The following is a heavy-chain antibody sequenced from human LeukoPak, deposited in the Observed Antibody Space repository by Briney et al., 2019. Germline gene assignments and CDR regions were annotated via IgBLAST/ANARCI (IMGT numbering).Heavy chain of an antibody. V-gene: IGHV1-18*01. CDR3: ARAPDYYDSSRDVDY. CDR1: GYTFTSYG. Sequence: ASVKVSCKASGYTFTSYGISWVRQAPGQGLEWMGWISAYNGNTNYAQKLQGRVTMTTGTSTSTAYMELRSLRSDDTAVYYCARAPDYYDSSRDVDYWGQGTLVTVSS. D-gene: IGHD3-22*01. CDR2: ISAYNGNT. J-gene: IGHJ4*02.